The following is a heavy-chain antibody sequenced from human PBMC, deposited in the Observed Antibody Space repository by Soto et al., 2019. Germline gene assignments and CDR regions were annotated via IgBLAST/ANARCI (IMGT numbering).Heavy chain of an antibody. V-gene: IGHV3-7*03. CDR1: GFTFSSYW. D-gene: IGHD4-17*01. Sequence: GGSLRLSCAASGFTFSSYWMSWVRQAPGKGLEWGANIKQDGSEKYYVDSVKGRFTISRDNAKNSLYLQMNSLRAEDTAVYYCARLYGDYAYYFDYWGQGTLVTVSS. CDR3: ARLYGDYAYYFDY. CDR2: IKQDGSEK. J-gene: IGHJ4*02.